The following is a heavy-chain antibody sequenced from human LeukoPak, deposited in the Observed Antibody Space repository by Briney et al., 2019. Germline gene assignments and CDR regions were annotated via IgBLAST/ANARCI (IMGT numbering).Heavy chain of an antibody. CDR3: ARERWHCRVNCYSVYYYALDV. J-gene: IGHJ6*02. Sequence: ASVKVSCKGSGYTCTNYAVHWVRQAPGQRLEWLGWINPGNGDTKYSQNFQGRVTVTSDTSAATAYVELNSLTSEDTAVYYCARERWHCRVNCYSVYYYALDVWGQGTTVTVSS. V-gene: IGHV1-3*01. CDR1: GYTCTNYA. D-gene: IGHD2-15*01. CDR2: INPGNGDT.